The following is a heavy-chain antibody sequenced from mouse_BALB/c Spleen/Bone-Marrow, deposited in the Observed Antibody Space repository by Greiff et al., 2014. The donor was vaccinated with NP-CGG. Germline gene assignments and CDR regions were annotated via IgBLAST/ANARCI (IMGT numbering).Heavy chain of an antibody. Sequence: DVMLVESGGGLVQPGGFLNVFCAASGFTFRNYGMFWVRQTPDKRLELAASFNCNGANTFYADSVKGRFSISRDNAKNTLYLQMSSLKSEDTAMYYCARGGGNPYYYAMDYRGQGTSVTVSS. CDR1: GFTFRNYG. J-gene: IGHJ4*01. V-gene: IGHV5-6-3*01. CDR3: ARGGGNPYYYAMDY. CDR2: FNCNGANT. D-gene: IGHD2-1*01.